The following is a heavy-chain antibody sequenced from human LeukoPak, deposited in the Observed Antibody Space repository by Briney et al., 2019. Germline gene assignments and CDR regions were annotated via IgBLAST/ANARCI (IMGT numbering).Heavy chain of an antibody. CDR1: GFTFSSYW. CDR2: INNSGGST. CDR3: AKGRYYDSRDWFDP. J-gene: IGHJ5*02. V-gene: IGHV3-23*01. Sequence: GGSLRLSCAASGFTFSSYWMSWVRQAPGKGLEWVSAINNSGGSTYYADSVKGRFTISRDNSKNTLYLQMNSLRAEDTAVYYCAKGRYYDSRDWFDPWGQGTLVTVSS. D-gene: IGHD3-22*01.